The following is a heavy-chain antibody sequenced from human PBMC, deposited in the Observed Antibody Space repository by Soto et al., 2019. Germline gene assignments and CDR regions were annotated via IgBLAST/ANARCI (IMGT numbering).Heavy chain of an antibody. V-gene: IGHV3-23*01. J-gene: IGHJ4*02. CDR3: APAARDCGGDCYYYYFES. Sequence: PWLCXRLSCSSSLVTFFGYSMSLFRHAPGKGLECVSGITGNSANTVYADSVKGRFAISRDNSKNALYLQLNSLRAEETAVYFSAPAARDCGGDCYYYYFESCGQRPLV. CDR2: ITGNSANT. D-gene: IGHD2-21*02. CDR1: LVTFFGYS.